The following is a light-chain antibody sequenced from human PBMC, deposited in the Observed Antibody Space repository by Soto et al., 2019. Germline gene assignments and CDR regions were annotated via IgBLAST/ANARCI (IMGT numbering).Light chain of an antibody. CDR1: QRVLYSSNNKNY. V-gene: IGKV4-1*01. CDR2: WAS. J-gene: IGKJ1*01. Sequence: DIVMTQSPDSLAVSLGERATINCKSSQRVLYSSNNKNYLAWYQQKPGQPPKLLIYWASTRESGVPDRFSGSGSGTDFTLTISSLTAEDVSVYYCQQYYSTWTFGQGTKVEIK. CDR3: QQYYSTWT.